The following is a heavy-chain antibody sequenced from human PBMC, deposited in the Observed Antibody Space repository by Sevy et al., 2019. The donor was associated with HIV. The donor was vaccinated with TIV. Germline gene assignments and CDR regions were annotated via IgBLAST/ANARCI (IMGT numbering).Heavy chain of an antibody. Sequence: GGSLRLSCAASGFTFSSYAMSWVRQAPGKGLEWVPAISGSGGSTYYADSVKGRFTISRDNSKNTLYLQMNSLRAEDTAVYYCAKDILDSVGCSGYEGVDYFDYWGQGTLVTVSS. J-gene: IGHJ4*02. CDR2: ISGSGGST. CDR1: GFTFSSYA. CDR3: AKDILDSVGCSGYEGVDYFDY. D-gene: IGHD5-12*01. V-gene: IGHV3-23*01.